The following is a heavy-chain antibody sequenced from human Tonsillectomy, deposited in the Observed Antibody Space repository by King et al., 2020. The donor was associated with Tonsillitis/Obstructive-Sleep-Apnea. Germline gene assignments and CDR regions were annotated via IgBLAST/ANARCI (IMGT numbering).Heavy chain of an antibody. CDR3: VKDLRRAYDY. Sequence: VQLVESGGGLVQPGGSLRLSCSASGFTFSSYAMHWVRQAPGKGLEYVSAISSNGGSTYYADSVKGRFTISRDNSKNTLYLQMTSLRAEYTAVYYCVKDLRRAYDYCGQGTLVTVSS. CDR2: ISSNGGST. CDR1: GFTFSSYA. V-gene: IGHV3-64D*06. J-gene: IGHJ4*02.